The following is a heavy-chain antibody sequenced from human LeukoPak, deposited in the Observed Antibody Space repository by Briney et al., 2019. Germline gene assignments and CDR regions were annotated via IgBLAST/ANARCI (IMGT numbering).Heavy chain of an antibody. CDR2: ISAYNGNT. Sequence: GASVKVSCKASGYTFTSYGISWLRQAPGQGLEWMGWISAYNGNTNYAQKLQGRVTMTTDTSTSTAYMELRSLRSDDTAVYYCAREGEYSSSWYYYYYGMDVWGQGTTVTVSS. CDR1: GYTFTSYG. J-gene: IGHJ6*02. D-gene: IGHD6-13*01. CDR3: AREGEYSSSWYYYYYGMDV. V-gene: IGHV1-18*01.